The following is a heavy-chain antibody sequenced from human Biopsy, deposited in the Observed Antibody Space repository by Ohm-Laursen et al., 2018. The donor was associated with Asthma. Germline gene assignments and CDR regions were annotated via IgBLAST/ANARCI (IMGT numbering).Heavy chain of an antibody. V-gene: IGHV3-9*01. CDR3: AKSADYYDSTDYLDF. J-gene: IGHJ4*01. CDR1: GFSFDDCA. Sequence: SLRLSCSASGFSFDDCAMHWVRQAPGEGLEWVSSISWNSGNIDYADSVGGRFTISRDNAKNSLYLQMQSLRPEDTAFYYCAKSADYYDSTDYLDFWGRGTLVTVSS. D-gene: IGHD3-22*01. CDR2: ISWNSGNI.